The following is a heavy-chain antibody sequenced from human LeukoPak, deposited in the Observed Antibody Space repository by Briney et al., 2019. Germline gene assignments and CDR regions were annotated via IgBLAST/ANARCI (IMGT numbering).Heavy chain of an antibody. D-gene: IGHD6-19*01. V-gene: IGHV1-8*01. Sequence: ASVKVSCKASGYTFTNYNIHWVRQASGHGLEWMGGMNTNSGNTDSTQKFQGKLSMTRDTSVSTAYMELTSLRSDETAVYYCARRVADHFDYWGQGTLVTVSS. CDR2: MNTNSGNT. J-gene: IGHJ4*02. CDR3: ARRVADHFDY. CDR1: GYTFTNYN.